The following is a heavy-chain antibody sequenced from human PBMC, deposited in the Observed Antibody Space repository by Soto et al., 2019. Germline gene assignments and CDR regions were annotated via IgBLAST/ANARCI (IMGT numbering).Heavy chain of an antibody. CDR3: ARDGGIAARHYYGMDV. J-gene: IGHJ6*02. CDR2: SRNKANNYAT. CDR1: AFTFSAHN. Sequence: GGSLRLSCAASAFTFSAHNMVWVRQAPGKGLEWVGRSRNKANNYATEYAASVKGRFTISRDDSKNSLYLQMNSLKTEDTAVYYCARDGGIAARHYYGMDVWGQGTTVTVSS. V-gene: IGHV3-72*01. D-gene: IGHD6-6*01.